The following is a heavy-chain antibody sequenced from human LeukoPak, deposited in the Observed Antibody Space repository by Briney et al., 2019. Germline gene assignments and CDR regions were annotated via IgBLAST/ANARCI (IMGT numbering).Heavy chain of an antibody. CDR1: GGSFSSYY. CDR3: PRGGRMATINVDG. CDR2: INHGGST. J-gene: IGHJ4*02. Sequence: WESLSLTCAVYGGSFSSYYGRWVRQPPGKGLEWVGEINHGGSTNYKPSLKSRVTISVDTPKTQFPLRRGSVTAADTAVYSCPRGGRMATINVDGWGQGTLVTVSS. D-gene: IGHD5-24*01. V-gene: IGHV4-34*01.